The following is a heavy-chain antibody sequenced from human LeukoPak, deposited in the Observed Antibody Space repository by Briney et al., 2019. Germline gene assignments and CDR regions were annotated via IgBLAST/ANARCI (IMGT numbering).Heavy chain of an antibody. CDR2: ISSTSNHK. J-gene: IGHJ3*02. CDR3: ATRVTADSYDASDI. V-gene: IGHV3-21*06. Sequence: GGSLRLSCAASGFTFRSFSMTWVRQAPGKGLEWVASISSTSNHKYHADSVKGRFTISRDNDKNSLYLQMNSLRAKDTALYYCATRVTADSYDASDIWGQGTMVTVSS. D-gene: IGHD6-13*01. CDR1: GFTFRSFS.